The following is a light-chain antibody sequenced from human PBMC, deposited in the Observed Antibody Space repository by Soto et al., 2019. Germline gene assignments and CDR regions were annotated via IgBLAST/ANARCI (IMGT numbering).Light chain of an antibody. CDR1: QSVTGSH. V-gene: IGKV3-20*01. CDR2: GAS. CDR3: QQYGSAPWT. J-gene: IGKJ1*01. Sequence: EIVLTQSAGTLSLSPGERATLSCRASQSVTGSHLAWYQQQPGQAPRLLMYGASSRATGIPVRFSGSGSGTDFTLTISRLEPEDFAVYYCQQYGSAPWTFGQGTKVEI.